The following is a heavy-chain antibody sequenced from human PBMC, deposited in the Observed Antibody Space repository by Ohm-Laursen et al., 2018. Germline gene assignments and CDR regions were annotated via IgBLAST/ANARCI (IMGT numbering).Heavy chain of an antibody. CDR1: GGSISTYY. CDR2: IYYSGSA. Sequence: SDTLSLTCSVSGGSISTYYWSWIRQPPGKGLEWIGYIYYSGSANYNPSLKSRVTISLGTSKNQFSLKLTSVTAADTAVYYCARDLLQDTLGQFDYWGQGTLVTVS. CDR3: ARDLLQDTLGQFDY. V-gene: IGHV4-59*13. J-gene: IGHJ4*02. D-gene: IGHD2-21*02.